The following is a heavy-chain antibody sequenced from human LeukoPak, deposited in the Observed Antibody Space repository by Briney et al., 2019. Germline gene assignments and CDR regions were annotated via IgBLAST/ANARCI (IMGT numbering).Heavy chain of an antibody. D-gene: IGHD1-26*01. CDR3: ARGSRRLADFHY. CDR2: ISYSGST. Sequence: SETLSLACTVSGDSISSSDYYWGWIRQPPGKGLGWIGTISYSGSTYYNPSLQSRVTISVDTSKNQFSLELSSVTAADTAVYYCARGSRRLADFHYWGQGTLVTVSS. V-gene: IGHV4-39*01. J-gene: IGHJ4*02. CDR1: GDSISSSDYY.